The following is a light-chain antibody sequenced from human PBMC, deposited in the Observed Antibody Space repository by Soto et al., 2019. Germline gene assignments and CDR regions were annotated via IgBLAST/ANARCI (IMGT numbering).Light chain of an antibody. CDR3: QQYHNWPD. CDR2: GAA. CDR1: QSVFSS. Sequence: EIVMTQSPATLSVSPGDRATLSCRASQSVFSSLAWYQQKPGQAPRLLIYGAATKATAIPARFSGSGSGTEFTLTITSLQSEDFAVYYCQQYHNWPDFGQGTKVEIK. J-gene: IGKJ1*01. V-gene: IGKV3-15*01.